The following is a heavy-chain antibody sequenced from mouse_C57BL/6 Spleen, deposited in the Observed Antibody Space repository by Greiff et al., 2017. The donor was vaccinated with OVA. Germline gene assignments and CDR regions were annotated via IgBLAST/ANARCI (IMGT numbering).Heavy chain of an antibody. CDR1: GYTFTSYW. V-gene: IGHV1-7*01. J-gene: IGHJ3*01. CDR2: INPSSGYT. Sequence: VQLQQSGAELAKPGASVKLSCKASGYTFTSYWMHWVKQRPGQGLEWIGYINPSSGYTKSNQKFKDKATVTADKSSSTAYMQLSSLTYEDSAVYYCASLITTVPFAYWGQGTLVTVSA. D-gene: IGHD1-1*01. CDR3: ASLITTVPFAY.